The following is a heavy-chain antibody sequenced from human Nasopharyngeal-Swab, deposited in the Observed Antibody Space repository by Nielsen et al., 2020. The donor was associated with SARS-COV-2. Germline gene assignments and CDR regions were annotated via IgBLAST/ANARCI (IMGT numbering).Heavy chain of an antibody. CDR3: ARPGVWFGELKNDAFDI. V-gene: IGHV4-38-2*01. D-gene: IGHD3-10*01. Sequence: WMRQHPGKGLEWIGSIYHSGSTYYNPSLKSRVTISVDTSKNQFSLKLSSVTAADTAVYYCARPGVWFGELKNDAFDIWGQGTMVTVSS. J-gene: IGHJ3*02. CDR2: IYHSGST.